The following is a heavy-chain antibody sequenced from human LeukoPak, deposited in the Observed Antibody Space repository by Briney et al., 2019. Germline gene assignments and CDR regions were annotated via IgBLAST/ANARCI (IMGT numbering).Heavy chain of an antibody. Sequence: SETLSLTCAVYGGSFSGYYWSWIRQPPGKGLEWIGEINHSGSTNYNPSLKSRVTISVDTSKNQFSLKLSSVTAADTAVYYCARTRGTMVRGGFDPWGQGTLVTVSS. CDR2: INHSGST. V-gene: IGHV4-34*01. CDR3: ARTRGTMVRGGFDP. D-gene: IGHD3-10*01. J-gene: IGHJ5*02. CDR1: GGSFSGYY.